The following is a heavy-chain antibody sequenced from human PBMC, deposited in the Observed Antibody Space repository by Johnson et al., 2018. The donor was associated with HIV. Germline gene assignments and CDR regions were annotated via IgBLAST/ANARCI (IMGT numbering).Heavy chain of an antibody. CDR1: EFSFSTYA. CDR2: IWYDGSNK. CDR3: ARDYNGAFDV. D-gene: IGHD4-11*01. J-gene: IGHJ3*01. Sequence: QVQLVESGGDLVQPGGSLRLSCAASEFSFSTYAMHWVRQAPGKGLEWVAVIWYDGSNKNYADSVKGRFTISRDNSKNAMSLQMNSLRAEDTAVYYCARDYNGAFDVWGQGTLVTVSS. V-gene: IGHV3-33*03.